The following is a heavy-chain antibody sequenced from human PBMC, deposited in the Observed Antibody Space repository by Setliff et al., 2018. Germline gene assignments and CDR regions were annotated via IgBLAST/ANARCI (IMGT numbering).Heavy chain of an antibody. CDR2: IYNSGSA. CDR3: ARSITLVRGAYWNFDY. J-gene: IGHJ4*02. Sequence: KTSETLSLTCTVSGASVSSNIYYWSWIRQPPGRGLEWIGCIYNSGSAIYSPSLKSRVTISVDTSKNQFSLQLSSVTAADTAVYYCARSITLVRGAYWNFDYWGQGALVTVSS. D-gene: IGHD3-10*01. CDR1: GASVSSNIYY. V-gene: IGHV4-61*01.